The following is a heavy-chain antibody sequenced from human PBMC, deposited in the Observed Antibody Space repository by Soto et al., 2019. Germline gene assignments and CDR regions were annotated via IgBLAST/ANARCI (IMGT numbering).Heavy chain of an antibody. Sequence: SSESLSLTCTVSGGSISSGVYYLSGIRHHPGKGLEWIGYIYYSGSTYYNPSLKSRVTISVDTSKNQFSLKLSSVTAADTAVYYCAREGGATYYYYYGMDVWGQGTTVTVSS. V-gene: IGHV4-31*03. CDR2: IYYSGST. D-gene: IGHD1-26*01. CDR3: AREGGATYYYYYGMDV. CDR1: GGSISSGVYY. J-gene: IGHJ6*02.